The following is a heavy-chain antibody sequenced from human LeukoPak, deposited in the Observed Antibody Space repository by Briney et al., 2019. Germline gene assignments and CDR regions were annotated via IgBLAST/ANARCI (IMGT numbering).Heavy chain of an antibody. V-gene: IGHV1-18*01. Sequence: ASVKVSCKASGYTFTSYGISWVRQAPGQGLEWMGWISAYNGNTNYAQKLQGRVTMTTDTSTSTAYMELRSLRSDDTAVYYCASLPYGDYEADYWGQGTLVTVSS. CDR1: GYTFTSYG. D-gene: IGHD4-17*01. J-gene: IGHJ4*02. CDR2: ISAYNGNT. CDR3: ASLPYGDYEADY.